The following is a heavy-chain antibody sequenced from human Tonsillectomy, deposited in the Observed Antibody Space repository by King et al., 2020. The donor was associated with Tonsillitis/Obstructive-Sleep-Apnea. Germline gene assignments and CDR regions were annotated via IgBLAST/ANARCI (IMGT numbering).Heavy chain of an antibody. CDR3: ARDCSSTSCYWGVSFGASDI. Sequence: QLVQSGAEVKKPGSSVKVSCKASGGTFSSYAISWVRQAPGQGLEWMGGIIPIFDTANYAQKFQGRVTITADESTSTAYMELSSLRSEDTAVYYCARDCSSTSCYWGVSFGASDIWGQGTMVTVSS. CDR2: IIPIFDTA. D-gene: IGHD2-2*01. V-gene: IGHV1-69*12. J-gene: IGHJ3*02. CDR1: GGTFSSYA.